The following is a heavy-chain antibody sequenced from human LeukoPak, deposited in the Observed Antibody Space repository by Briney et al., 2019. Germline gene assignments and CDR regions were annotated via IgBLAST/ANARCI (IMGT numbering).Heavy chain of an antibody. CDR3: ARDAFHYYGMDV. CDR1: GFTFSSYE. Sequence: GGSLRLSCAASGFTFSSYEMNWVRQAPEKGLEWVSYIRSSGSGTYYADSAKGRFTISRDNAKNSLYLQMNSLRADDTAVYYCARDAFHYYGMDVWGQGTTVIVSS. CDR2: IRSSGSGT. V-gene: IGHV3-48*03. D-gene: IGHD3-3*02. J-gene: IGHJ6*02.